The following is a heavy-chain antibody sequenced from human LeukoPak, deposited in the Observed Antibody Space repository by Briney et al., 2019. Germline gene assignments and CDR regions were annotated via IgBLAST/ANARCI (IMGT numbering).Heavy chain of an antibody. V-gene: IGHV4-38-2*02. Sequence: SETLSLTCTVSGYSISSGYYWGWIRQPPGKGLEWIGSIYHSGSTYYNPSLKSRVTISVDKSKNQFSLKLSSVTAADTAVYYCASQGGWPNYYMDVWGKGTTVTVSS. J-gene: IGHJ6*03. CDR1: GYSISSGYY. CDR2: IYHSGST. D-gene: IGHD6-19*01. CDR3: ASQGGWPNYYMDV.